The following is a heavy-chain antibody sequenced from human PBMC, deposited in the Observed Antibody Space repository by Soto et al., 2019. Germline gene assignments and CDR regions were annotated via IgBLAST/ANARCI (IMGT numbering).Heavy chain of an antibody. D-gene: IGHD5-18*01. V-gene: IGHV4-34*01. J-gene: IGHJ4*02. CDR2: INHSGST. CDR3: ARGLGYSS. Sequence: PSETLSLTCAVYGGSFSGYYWSWIRQPPGKGLEWIGEINHSGSTNYNPSLKSRVTISVDTSKNQFSLKLSSVTAADTAVYYCARGLGYSSWGQGTLVTV. CDR1: GGSFSGYY.